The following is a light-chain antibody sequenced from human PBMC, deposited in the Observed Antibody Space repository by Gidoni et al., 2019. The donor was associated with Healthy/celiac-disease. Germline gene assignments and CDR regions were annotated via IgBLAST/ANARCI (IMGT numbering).Light chain of an antibody. CDR2: DAS. V-gene: IGKV3-11*01. J-gene: IGKJ3*01. CDR1: QSVSSD. CDR3: QQRSNWIFT. Sequence: IVLTPSPATLSLSPGERATLSCRASQSVSSDLAGYKQKPGQAPRLLIYDASNRATGIPARFSGSGSGTEFTLTISSLEPEDFAVYYCQQRSNWIFTFGPGTKVDIK.